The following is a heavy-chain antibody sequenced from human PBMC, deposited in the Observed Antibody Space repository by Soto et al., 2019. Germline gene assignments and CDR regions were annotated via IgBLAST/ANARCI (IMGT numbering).Heavy chain of an antibody. CDR2: INHSGST. V-gene: IGHV4-34*01. CDR3: ARCRRKLYSSSCHGVDY. D-gene: IGHD6-13*01. Sequence: QVQLQQWGAGLLKPSETLSLTCAVYGGSFSGYYWSWIHQPPGKGLEWIGEINHSGSTNYNPSLKSRVTISVDTSKNQFSLKLSSVTAADTAVYYCARCRRKLYSSSCHGVDYWGQGTLVTVSS. CDR1: GGSFSGYY. J-gene: IGHJ4*02.